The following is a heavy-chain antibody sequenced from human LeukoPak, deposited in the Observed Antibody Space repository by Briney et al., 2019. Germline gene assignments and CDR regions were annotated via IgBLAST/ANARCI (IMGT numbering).Heavy chain of an antibody. CDR3: ATSGRSTVTTSPFDY. CDR2: ISAYNGST. V-gene: IGHV1-18*01. Sequence: ASVKVSCKASGYTFTTYGISWVRQAPGQGLEWMGWISAYNGSTNYAQKLQGRVTVTTDTSTSTAYMELRSLRSDDTAVYYCATSGRSTVTTSPFDYWGQGTLVTVSS. D-gene: IGHD4-17*01. J-gene: IGHJ4*02. CDR1: GYTFTTYG.